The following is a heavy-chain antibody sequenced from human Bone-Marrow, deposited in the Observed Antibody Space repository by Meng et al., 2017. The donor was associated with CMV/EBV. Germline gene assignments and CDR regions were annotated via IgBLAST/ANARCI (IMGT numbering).Heavy chain of an antibody. V-gene: IGHV3-23*01. D-gene: IGHD3-3*01. CDR3: AKEKRVLRFLEWLSCGMDV. CDR2: ISGSGGST. Sequence: GESLKISCAASGFTFSSYAMSWVRQAPGKGLEWVSAISGSGGSTYYADSVKGRFTISRDNSKNTLYLQMNSLRAEDTAVYYCAKEKRVLRFLEWLSCGMDVWGQGTTVTVSS. J-gene: IGHJ6*02. CDR1: GFTFSSYA.